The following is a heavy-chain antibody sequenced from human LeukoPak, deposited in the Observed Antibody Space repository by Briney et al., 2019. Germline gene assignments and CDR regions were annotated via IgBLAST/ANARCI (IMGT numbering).Heavy chain of an antibody. Sequence: SETLSLTCTVSTYSISGGYYWGWIRPPPGKGLEWIGNIYHNGNTYYNPSLKSRVTISVDTSKKQFSLKRRTATAADTAVYYCARIEAVTRGYNHAYYFDYWGQGTLVTVSS. CDR2: IYHNGNT. CDR1: TYSISGGYY. J-gene: IGHJ4*02. V-gene: IGHV4-38-2*02. CDR3: ARIEAVTRGYNHAYYFDY. D-gene: IGHD5-18*01.